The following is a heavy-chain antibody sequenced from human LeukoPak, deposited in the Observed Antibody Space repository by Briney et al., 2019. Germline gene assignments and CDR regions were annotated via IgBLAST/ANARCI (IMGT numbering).Heavy chain of an antibody. V-gene: IGHV3-23*01. D-gene: IGHD7-27*01. CDR2: ISGSGGST. J-gene: IGHJ4*02. Sequence: GGSLRLSCAASGFIFSRFEMTWVRQAPGKGLEWVSYISGSGGSTYYADSVKGRFTISRDNSKNTLFLQMNSLRAEDTAVYYCAKAQELGNYEFFLFDYWGQGTLVIVSS. CDR1: GFIFSRFE. CDR3: AKAQELGNYEFFLFDY.